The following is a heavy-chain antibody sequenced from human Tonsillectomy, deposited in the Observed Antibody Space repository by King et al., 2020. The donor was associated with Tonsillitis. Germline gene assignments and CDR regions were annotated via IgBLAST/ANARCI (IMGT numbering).Heavy chain of an antibody. V-gene: IGHV3-23*04. CDR3: AKDWGSKGVVITHDAFDI. CDR2: ISGSGGST. J-gene: IGHJ3*02. CDR1: GFTFRSYA. D-gene: IGHD3-22*01. Sequence: VQLVESGGGLVQPGGSLRLSCAASGFTFRSYAMSWVRQAPGKGLEWVSAISGSGGSTYYADSVKGRFTISRDNSKKTLYLQMNSLRAKDTAVYYCAKDWGSKGVVITHDAFDIWGQGTMVTVSS.